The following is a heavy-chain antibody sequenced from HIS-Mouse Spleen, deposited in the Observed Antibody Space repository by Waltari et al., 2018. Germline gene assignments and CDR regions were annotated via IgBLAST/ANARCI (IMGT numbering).Heavy chain of an antibody. D-gene: IGHD3-10*01. V-gene: IGHV3-49*03. CDR2: IRSKAYGGTT. J-gene: IGHJ4*02. Sequence: EVQLVESGGGLVQPGRSLRLSCTASGFTFGDYAMSWFRQAPGKGLEWVGFIRSKAYGGTTEYAASVKGRFTISRDDSKSIAYLQMNSLKTEDTAVYYCTREGDYYGSGSYFDYWGQGTLVTVSS. CDR1: GFTFGDYA. CDR3: TREGDYYGSGSYFDY.